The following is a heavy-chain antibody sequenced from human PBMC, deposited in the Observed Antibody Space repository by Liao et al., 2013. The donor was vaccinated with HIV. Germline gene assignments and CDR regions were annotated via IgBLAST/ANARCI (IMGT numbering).Heavy chain of an antibody. V-gene: IGHV4-61*02. CDR3: ARTDQYYDFWNGYENWFDP. CDR2: IYASGST. Sequence: QVQLRESGPGLLKPSQTLSLTCSVSGGSLTSGAYYWSWIRQSAGKGLEWLGRIYASGSTHYSPSFESRITLSIDTSKDQFSLKLTSVTSADAAVYYCARTDQYYDFWNGYENWFDPWGQGTLVTVSS. D-gene: IGHD3-3*01. CDR1: GGSLTSGAYY. J-gene: IGHJ5*02.